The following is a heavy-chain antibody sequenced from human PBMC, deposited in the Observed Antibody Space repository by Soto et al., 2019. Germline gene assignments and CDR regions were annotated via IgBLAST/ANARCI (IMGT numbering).Heavy chain of an antibody. CDR3: ARDLMVRGVITELLD. V-gene: IGHV1-69*06. J-gene: IGHJ4*02. CDR2: IIPIFGTA. CDR1: GGTFISYA. D-gene: IGHD3-10*01. Sequence: QVQLVQSGAEVKKPWSSVKVSCKASGGTFISYAISWVRQAPGQGLEWMGGIIPIFGTANYAQKLQGRVTITADKSKSKAYMELSSLRSEDTAVYYCARDLMVRGVITELLDWGQGNLVTVSS.